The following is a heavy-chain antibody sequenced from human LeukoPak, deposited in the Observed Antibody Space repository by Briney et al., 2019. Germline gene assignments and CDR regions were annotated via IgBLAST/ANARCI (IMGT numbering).Heavy chain of an antibody. Sequence: SVKVSCKASVGTFSSYAISWVRQAPGQGLEWMGGIITIFGTANYAQKFRGRVTITADESTSTAYMELSSLRSEDTAVYYCARDNLRYFDYWGQGTLVTVSS. J-gene: IGHJ4*02. V-gene: IGHV1-69*01. CDR3: ARDNLRYFDY. CDR1: VGTFSSYA. CDR2: IITIFGTA. D-gene: IGHD5/OR15-5a*01.